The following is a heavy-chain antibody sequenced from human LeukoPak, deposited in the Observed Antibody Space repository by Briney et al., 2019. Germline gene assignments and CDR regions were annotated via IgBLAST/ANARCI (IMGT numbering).Heavy chain of an antibody. CDR1: GASISSYY. CDR2: NSYSGST. V-gene: IGHV4-59*01. D-gene: IGHD3-9*01. Sequence: ETLTLTCTASGASISSYYLSWIRQPPGKGLEWLAYNSYSGSTNYNPSLKSRITISVDTSKNQFSLNLSSLTAADTAVYYCARGGRYFDWLYYPFDFWGRGTLVTVSS. J-gene: IGHJ4*02. CDR3: ARGGRYFDWLYYPFDF.